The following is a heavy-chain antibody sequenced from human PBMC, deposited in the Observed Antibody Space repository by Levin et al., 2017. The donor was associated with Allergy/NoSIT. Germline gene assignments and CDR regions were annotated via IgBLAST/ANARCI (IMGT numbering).Heavy chain of an antibody. CDR3: AKPRTTAYYYGMDV. CDR1: GFTFSSYA. J-gene: IGHJ6*02. Sequence: GGSLRLSCAASGFTFSSYAMSWVRQAPGKGLEWVSVISGSGGSTIFADSVKGRFTISRDNSKNTLYLQMNSLRAEDTAVYYCAKPRTTAYYYGMDVWGQGTTVTVSS. D-gene: IGHD4-17*01. CDR2: ISGSGGST. V-gene: IGHV3-23*01.